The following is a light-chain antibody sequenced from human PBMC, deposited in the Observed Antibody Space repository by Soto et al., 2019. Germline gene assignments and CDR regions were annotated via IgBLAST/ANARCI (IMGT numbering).Light chain of an antibody. CDR3: QQSYSSPFT. CDR2: AAS. J-gene: IGKJ3*01. CDR1: QSISSY. Sequence: DIQMTQSPSSLSASVGDIVTITCRASQSISSYLNWYQQKPGKAPNLLIYAASSLQSGVPSKFSGSGSGTDFTLTISSLQPEDFATYYCQQSYSSPFTVGPGTKVDIK. V-gene: IGKV1-39*01.